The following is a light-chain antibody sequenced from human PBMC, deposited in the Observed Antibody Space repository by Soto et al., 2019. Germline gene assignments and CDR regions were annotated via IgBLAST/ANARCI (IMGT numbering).Light chain of an antibody. CDR3: SSFAGIDNLL. CDR2: EVN. V-gene: IGLV2-8*01. Sequence: QSALTQPPSASGSPGQSVTISCTGTSSDVGGYYSVSWFQQHPGKAPKLMIYEVNKRPSGVPGRFSGSKSGNTASLTVSGLHTEDDAYYYCSSFAGIDNLLFGGGTKLTVL. J-gene: IGLJ2*01. CDR1: SSDVGGYYS.